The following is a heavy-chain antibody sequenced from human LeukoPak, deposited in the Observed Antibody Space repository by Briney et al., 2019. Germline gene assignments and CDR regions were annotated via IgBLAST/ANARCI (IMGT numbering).Heavy chain of an antibody. J-gene: IGHJ4*02. CDR1: AGSISSYY. CDR3: ARGRPDFWTNFYTYFLDS. V-gene: IGHV4-59*01. D-gene: IGHD3/OR15-3a*01. Sequence: SETLSLTCIVSAGSISSYYWTWIRQPPGKGLEWIGYIYYSGSTNYNPSLKSRVAISLDTSKNQFSLKLSSVTAADTAIYYCARGRPDFWTNFYTYFLDSWGQGTLSPSPQ. CDR2: IYYSGST.